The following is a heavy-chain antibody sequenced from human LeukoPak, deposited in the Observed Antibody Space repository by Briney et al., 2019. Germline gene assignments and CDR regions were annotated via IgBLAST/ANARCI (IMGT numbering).Heavy chain of an antibody. Sequence: SETLSLTCTVSGGSISSYYWTWIRQPPGKGLEWIGYIYYSGSTNYNPSLKSRVTISLDTSKNQFSLKLRSVTAADTAVYYCARWSRDGYNYFDYWGQGTLVTVSS. D-gene: IGHD5-24*01. J-gene: IGHJ4*02. CDR2: IYYSGST. CDR3: ARWSRDGYNYFDY. V-gene: IGHV4-59*01. CDR1: GGSISSYY.